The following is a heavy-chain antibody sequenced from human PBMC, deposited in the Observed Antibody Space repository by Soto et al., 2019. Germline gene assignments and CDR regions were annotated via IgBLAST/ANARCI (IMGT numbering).Heavy chain of an antibody. CDR2: ISGSTDDT. CDR3: AKEVFGVVAGSGLDT. D-gene: IGHD2-15*01. CDR1: GFTFSSYA. J-gene: IGHJ5*02. V-gene: IGHV3-23*01. Sequence: GGSLRLSCAASGFTFSSYAMSWVRQAPGKGLEWVSAISGSTDDTFYADPVKGRFTISRDNSKNTLFLQMNSLRAEDTAVYYCAKEVFGVVAGSGLDTWGQGTLVTVSS.